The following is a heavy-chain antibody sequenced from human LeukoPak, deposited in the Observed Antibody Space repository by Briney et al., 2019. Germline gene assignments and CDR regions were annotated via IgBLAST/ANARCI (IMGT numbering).Heavy chain of an antibody. Sequence: GASVKVSCKASGYTFTGYYMHWVRQAPGQGLEWMGWINPNSGGTNYAQKFQGRVTMTRDTSISTAYMELSRLRSDDTAVYYCARAAQAESSTMLYWGQGTLVTVSS. CDR3: ARAAQAESSTMLY. D-gene: IGHD2-2*01. CDR2: INPNSGGT. J-gene: IGHJ4*02. V-gene: IGHV1-2*02. CDR1: GYTFTGYY.